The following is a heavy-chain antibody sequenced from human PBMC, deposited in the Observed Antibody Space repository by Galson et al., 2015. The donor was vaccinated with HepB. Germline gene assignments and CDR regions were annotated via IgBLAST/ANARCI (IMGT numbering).Heavy chain of an antibody. J-gene: IGHJ5*02. Sequence: SLRLSCAASGFTFSSYWMHWVRQAPGKGLVWVSRINSDGSSISYADSVKGRFTISRDNAKNTLYLQMNSLRAEDTAVYYCARGPEYSSSPRLDPWGQGTLVTVSS. CDR1: GFTFSSYW. D-gene: IGHD6-6*01. CDR3: ARGPEYSSSPRLDP. CDR2: INSDGSSI. V-gene: IGHV3-74*01.